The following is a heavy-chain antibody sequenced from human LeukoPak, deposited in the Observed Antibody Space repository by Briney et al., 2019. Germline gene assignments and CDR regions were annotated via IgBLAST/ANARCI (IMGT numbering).Heavy chain of an antibody. J-gene: IGHJ4*02. Sequence: ASVKVSCKASGYTFTSYDINWVRQAPGQGLEWMGWMNPNSGNTGYAQKFQGRVTMTRNTSISTAYMELSSLRSEDTAVYYCARGGAYYYDSSGTNLDYWGQGTLVTVSS. CDR1: GYTFTSYD. D-gene: IGHD3-22*01. CDR3: ARGGAYYYDSSGTNLDY. V-gene: IGHV1-8*01. CDR2: MNPNSGNT.